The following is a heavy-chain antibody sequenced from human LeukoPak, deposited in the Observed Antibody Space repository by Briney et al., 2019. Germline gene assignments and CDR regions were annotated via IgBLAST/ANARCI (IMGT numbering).Heavy chain of an antibody. D-gene: IGHD3-22*01. CDR2: IFDRAYI. J-gene: IGHJ4*02. CDR1: GGSITDYC. CDR3: ARVTGYIVEDYFDY. V-gene: IGHV4-59*01. Sequence: SETLSLTCTVSGGSITDYCWIWIRQPPGQGLEWIGSIFDRAYINYNPSLKSRVTISVDTSKNQFSLRLSSVTAADTAVYYCARVTGYIVEDYFDYWGQGTLVTVSS.